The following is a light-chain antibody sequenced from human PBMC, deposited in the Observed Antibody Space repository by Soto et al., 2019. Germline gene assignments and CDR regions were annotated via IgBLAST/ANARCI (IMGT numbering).Light chain of an antibody. CDR1: QSVGARY. Sequence: EIVLTQSPGTLSLSPGERATLSCRASQSVGARYLAWFQKKPGQAPRLLLYGSSTRASGIPDRFSGSGSGTDFILTITSLEPEDFAVYYCQQYDTLPFTFGPGAKVDI. CDR3: QQYDTLPFT. J-gene: IGKJ3*01. V-gene: IGKV3-20*01. CDR2: GSS.